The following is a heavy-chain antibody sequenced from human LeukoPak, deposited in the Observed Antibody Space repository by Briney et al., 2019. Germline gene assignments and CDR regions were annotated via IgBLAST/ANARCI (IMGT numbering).Heavy chain of an antibody. CDR1: GFTFDDYA. Sequence: GGSLRLSCAASGFTFDDYAMHWVRQAPGKGLEWVSGISWNSGSIGYADSVKGRFTISRDNSKNTLYLQMNSLRAEDTAVYYCAGGIVVPAAIDAFDIWGQGTMVTVSS. CDR2: ISWNSGSI. D-gene: IGHD2-2*01. V-gene: IGHV3-9*01. J-gene: IGHJ3*02. CDR3: AGGIVVPAAIDAFDI.